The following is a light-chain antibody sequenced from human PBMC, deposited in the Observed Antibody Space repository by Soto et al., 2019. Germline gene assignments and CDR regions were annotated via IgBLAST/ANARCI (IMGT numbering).Light chain of an antibody. V-gene: IGKV1-5*01. CDR1: QSIGSW. J-gene: IGKJ1*01. CDR2: DAS. CDR3: QQYNSYSA. Sequence: DAQSTQPRSTLSSSLGDRVTITCRASQSIGSWLAWYQQKPGKAPKLLIYDASSLDSGVPSRFSGSGSGTEFTLTISSLQPDDFATYYCQQYNSYSAFGQGTKVDIK.